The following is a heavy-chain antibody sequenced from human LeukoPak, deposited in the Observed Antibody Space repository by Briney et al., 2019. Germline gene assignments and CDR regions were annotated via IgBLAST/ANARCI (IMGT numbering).Heavy chain of an antibody. CDR3: SRESVAFSPFGY. Sequence: PSETLSLTCGVSGGSISSTNWWSWVRQPPGQGLEWIGEISLSGVTNYNPSLKSRVTMSLDRSKNHLSLTLTSVTAADTTVYYCSRESVAFSPFGYWGQGTLVTVSS. J-gene: IGHJ4*02. CDR1: GGSISSTNW. V-gene: IGHV4-4*02. D-gene: IGHD2-21*01. CDR2: ISLSGVT.